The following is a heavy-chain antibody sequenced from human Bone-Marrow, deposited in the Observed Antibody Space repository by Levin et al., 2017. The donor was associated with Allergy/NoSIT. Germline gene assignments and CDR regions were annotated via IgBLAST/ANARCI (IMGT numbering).Heavy chain of an antibody. Sequence: GGSLRLSCAASGFTFSSYAMSWVRQAPGKGLEWVSAISGSGGSTYYADSVKGRFTISRDNSKNTLYLQMNSLRAEDTAVYYCANDVGRWLVTPFLYFQHWGQGTLVTVSS. CDR1: GFTFSSYA. D-gene: IGHD4-23*01. V-gene: IGHV3-23*01. CDR2: ISGSGGST. J-gene: IGHJ1*01. CDR3: ANDVGRWLVTPFLYFQH.